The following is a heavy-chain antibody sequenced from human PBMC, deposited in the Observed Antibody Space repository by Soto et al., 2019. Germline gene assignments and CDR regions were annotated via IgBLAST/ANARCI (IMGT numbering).Heavy chain of an antibody. D-gene: IGHD3-9*01. CDR1: GYTFTSYD. Sequence: ASVTVSCKASGYTFTSYDINWVRQATGQGLEWMGWMNPNSGNTGYAQKFQGRVTMTRNTSISTAYMELSSLRSEDTAVYYCARSKGIRYFDWLLSYWGQGTLVTVSS. CDR3: ARSKGIRYFDWLLSY. CDR2: MNPNSGNT. J-gene: IGHJ4*02. V-gene: IGHV1-8*01.